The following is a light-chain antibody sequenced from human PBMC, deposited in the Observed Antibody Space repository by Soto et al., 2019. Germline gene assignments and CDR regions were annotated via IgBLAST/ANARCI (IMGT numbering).Light chain of an antibody. CDR3: SSYTSSSTLA. CDR2: DVR. CDR1: SSDVGGYNF. Sequence: QSALTQPAAVSGSPGQSITISCTGTSSDVGGYNFVSWYQQYPGKAPKLMIYDVRNRPSGVSNRFSGSKSGNTASLTISGLQAEGEADYYCSSYTSSSTLAFGGGTKLTVL. V-gene: IGLV2-14*01. J-gene: IGLJ2*01.